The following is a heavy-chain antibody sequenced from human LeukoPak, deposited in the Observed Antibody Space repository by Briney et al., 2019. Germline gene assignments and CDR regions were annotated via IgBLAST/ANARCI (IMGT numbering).Heavy chain of an antibody. V-gene: IGHV2-5*01. J-gene: IGHJ4*02. Sequence: SGPTLVNPTQTLTLTCTFSGFSLSTRGAAVGWIRQPPGKALQWLALIYWNDDKRYSPSLKSRLTITKDTSKNQVVLTVTNMDPVDTATYYCAHRPPGIVVRENYFDYWGQGTLVTVSS. D-gene: IGHD3-22*01. CDR2: IYWNDDK. CDR3: AHRPPGIVVRENYFDY. CDR1: GFSLSTRGAA.